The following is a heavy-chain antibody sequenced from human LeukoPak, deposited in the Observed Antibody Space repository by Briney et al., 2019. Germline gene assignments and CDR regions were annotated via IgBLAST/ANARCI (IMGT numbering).Heavy chain of an antibody. CDR2: IGGSGDKT. CDR1: GFTFNRNA. D-gene: IGHD6-19*01. CDR3: VRRGDASSGWGDHDF. Sequence: GGSLRLSCAASGFTFNRNAISWVRQAPGKGLEWVSTIGGSGDKTFYADSVKGRFTISRDNSKNVVHLQMNSLTGEDTALYYCVRRGDASSGWGDHDFWGQGALVTVSS. V-gene: IGHV3-23*01. J-gene: IGHJ4*02.